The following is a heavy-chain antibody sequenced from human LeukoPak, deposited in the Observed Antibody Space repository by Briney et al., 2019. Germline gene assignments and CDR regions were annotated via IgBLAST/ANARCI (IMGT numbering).Heavy chain of an antibody. CDR2: ISGSGGST. CDR1: GFTFSDYY. V-gene: IGHV3-23*01. D-gene: IGHD6-19*01. J-gene: IGHJ4*02. CDR3: ARGRAVAGSTVIDY. Sequence: GGSLRLSCAASGFTFSDYYMSWIRQAPGKGLEWVSAISGSGGSTYYADSVKGRFTISRDNSKNTLYLPMNSLRPEDTAMYYCARGRAVAGSTVIDYWGQGTLVTVSS.